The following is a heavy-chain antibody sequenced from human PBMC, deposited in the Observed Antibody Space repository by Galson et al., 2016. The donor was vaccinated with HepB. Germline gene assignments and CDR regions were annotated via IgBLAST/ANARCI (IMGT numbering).Heavy chain of an antibody. J-gene: IGHJ4*02. Sequence: SLRLSCAASGFTFSNYWMNWVRQAPGKGLEWVANIKQDGSEKYYVDSVKGRFTISRDNAKNSLYLQMNSLRAEDMAVYYCAGYYCILTGYYEYWGQGTLVTVSS. CDR3: AGYYCILTGYYEY. D-gene: IGHD3-9*01. V-gene: IGHV3-7*01. CDR2: IKQDGSEK. CDR1: GFTFSNYW.